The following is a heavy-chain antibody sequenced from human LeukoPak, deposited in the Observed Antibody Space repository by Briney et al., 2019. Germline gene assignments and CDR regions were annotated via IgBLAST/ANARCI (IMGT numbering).Heavy chain of an antibody. CDR2: ISSSGGYV. V-gene: IGHV3-21*06. CDR1: GFNFYDYG. CDR3: ASDHYDNSGHLL. J-gene: IGHJ4*02. D-gene: IGHD3-22*01. Sequence: PGGSLRLSCAASGFNFYDYGMNWVRQAPGKGLEFVASISSSGGYVYHADSVKGRFTISRDNAKNSLYLQMNRLSAEDTAFYYCASDHYDNSGHLLWGQGTLVTVSS.